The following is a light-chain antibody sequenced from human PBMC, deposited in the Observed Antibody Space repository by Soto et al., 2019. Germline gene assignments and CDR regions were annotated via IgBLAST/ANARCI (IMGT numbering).Light chain of an antibody. J-gene: IGLJ1*01. CDR2: DVS. V-gene: IGLV2-14*01. CDR3: SSYTSSSTPYV. CDR1: SSDVGYYNY. Sequence: QSVLTQPPSASGSPGQSVTISCTGTSSDVGYYNYVSWYQQHPGKAPKLMIYDVSNRPSGVSNRFSGSKSGNTASLTISGLQAEDEADYYCSSYTSSSTPYVFGTGTKSPS.